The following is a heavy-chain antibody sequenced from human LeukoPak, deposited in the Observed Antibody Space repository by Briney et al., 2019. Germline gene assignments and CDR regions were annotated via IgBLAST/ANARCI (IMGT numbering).Heavy chain of an antibody. J-gene: IGHJ4*02. D-gene: IGHD5-18*01. CDR2: IYYSGST. V-gene: IGHV4-59*08. CDR3: ARRQYSHGTFDY. Sequence: SETLSLTCTVSGGSTSNSYWSWIRQPPGKGLEWIGSIYYSGSTNYNPSLKSRVTISVDTSKNQFSLKLSSVTAADTAVYYCARRQYSHGTFDYWGQGTRVTVSS. CDR1: GGSTSNSY.